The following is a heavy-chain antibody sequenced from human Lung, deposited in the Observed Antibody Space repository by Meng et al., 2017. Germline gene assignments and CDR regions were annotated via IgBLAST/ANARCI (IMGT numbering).Heavy chain of an antibody. CDR2: INTDGSST. V-gene: IGHV3-74*01. CDR3: GRSDGYIRD. CDR1: GFTFSTYW. J-gene: IGHJ4*02. Sequence: EAKLVESGGGGAQRGGSVRLSCAASGFTFSTYWMHWARQAPGKGLVWVSHINTDGSSTNYADSVKGRFTISRDNAKNTLYLQMNSLRAEDTAVYYCGRSDGYIRDWGQGTLVTVSS. D-gene: IGHD5-24*01.